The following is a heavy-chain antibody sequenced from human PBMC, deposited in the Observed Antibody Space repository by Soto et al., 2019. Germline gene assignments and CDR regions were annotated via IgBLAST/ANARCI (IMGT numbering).Heavy chain of an antibody. J-gene: IGHJ4*02. CDR2: IYDTGST. V-gene: IGHV4-31*03. D-gene: IGHD3-22*01. Sequence: QVRLQESGPGLVKPSQTLFLTCTVSGGSINSGDNYWNWIRQHPGKVLEWIGNIYDTGSTYYNPSFQSRVTISGATSRNKFSLKLTSVTAADTAAYFCAREKRESSGYHSFPVDIWGQGTLVTVSS. CDR3: AREKRESSGYHSFPVDI. CDR1: GGSINSGDNY.